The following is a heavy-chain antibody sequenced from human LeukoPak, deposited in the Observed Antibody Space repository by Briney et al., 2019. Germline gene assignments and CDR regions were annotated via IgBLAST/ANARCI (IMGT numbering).Heavy chain of an antibody. CDR2: IKQDGSDQ. CDR3: AKNIAAPGRDSYYLYGMDV. Sequence: PGGSLRLSCAASGFTFNSYAMSWVRQAPGKGLEWVASIKQDGSDQHYVDAVKGRFTISRDNAKNSLYLQMNNLRADDTAVYYCAKNIAAPGRDSYYLYGMDVWGQGTTVTVSS. V-gene: IGHV3-7*01. J-gene: IGHJ6*02. D-gene: IGHD6-25*01. CDR1: GFTFNSYA.